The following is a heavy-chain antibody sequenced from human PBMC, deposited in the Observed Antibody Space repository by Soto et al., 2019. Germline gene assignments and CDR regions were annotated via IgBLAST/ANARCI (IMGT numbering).Heavy chain of an antibody. V-gene: IGHV3-20*01. CDR3: ARDGQQDLDAFDI. CDR1: GFTVDDYR. CDR2: INWNGGST. D-gene: IGHD6-13*01. Sequence: GGSLRLSCAASGFTVDDYRMSWVRQAPGKGLEWVSGINWNGGSTGYADSVKGRFTISRDNAKNSLYLQMNSLGAEDTDLYHCARDGQQDLDAFDIWGQGTMVPVSS. J-gene: IGHJ3*02.